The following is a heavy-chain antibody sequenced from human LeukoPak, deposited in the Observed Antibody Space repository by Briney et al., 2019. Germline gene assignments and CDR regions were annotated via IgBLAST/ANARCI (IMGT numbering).Heavy chain of an antibody. J-gene: IGHJ4*02. CDR2: INHSRST. Sequence: SETLSLTCAVYGGSFSGYYWSWIRQPPGKGLEWIGEINHSRSTNYNPSLKSRVTISVDTSKNQFSLKLSSVTAADTAVYYCARGRLAAAGDYFDYWGQGTLVTVSS. CDR1: GGSFSGYY. D-gene: IGHD6-13*01. V-gene: IGHV4-34*01. CDR3: ARGRLAAAGDYFDY.